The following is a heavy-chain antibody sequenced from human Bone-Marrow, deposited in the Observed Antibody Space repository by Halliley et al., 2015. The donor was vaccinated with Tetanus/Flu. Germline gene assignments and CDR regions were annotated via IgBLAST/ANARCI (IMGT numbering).Heavy chain of an antibody. J-gene: IGHJ6*02. Sequence: LGWLGTIYYRGGTYYTPSLKSGFTISANPSKNLFSRKLGSVTAADMAVYFCTRRGFDFYGMDVWGQGTTVTVSS. CDR2: IYYRGGT. V-gene: IGHV4-39*01. CDR3: TRRGFDFYGMDV. D-gene: IGHD3-3*01.